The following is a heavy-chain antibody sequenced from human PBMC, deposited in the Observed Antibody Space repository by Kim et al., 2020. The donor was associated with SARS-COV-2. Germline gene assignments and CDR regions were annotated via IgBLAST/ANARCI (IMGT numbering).Heavy chain of an antibody. CDR3: ARDTDYGGHLFDY. Sequence: SVKVSCKASGGTFSSYAISWVRQAPGQGLEWMGRIIPILGIANYAQKFQGRVTITADKSTSTAYMELSSLRSEDTAVYYCARDTDYGGHLFDYWGQVTL. CDR2: IIPILGIA. J-gene: IGHJ4*02. D-gene: IGHD4-17*01. V-gene: IGHV1-69*04. CDR1: GGTFSSYA.